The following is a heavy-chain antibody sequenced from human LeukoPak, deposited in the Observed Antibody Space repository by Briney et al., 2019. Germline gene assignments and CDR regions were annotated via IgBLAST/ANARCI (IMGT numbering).Heavy chain of an antibody. J-gene: IGHJ3*02. V-gene: IGHV3-66*01. CDR2: IYSGGST. CDR1: GFTFSSYS. CDR3: ARGRYCSGGSCYPTGGSFDI. Sequence: GGSLRLSCAASGFTFSSYSMNWVRQAPGKGLEWVSVIYSGGSTYYADSVKGRFTISRDNSKNTLYLQMNSLRAEDTAVYYCARGRYCSGGSCYPTGGSFDIWGQGTMVTVSS. D-gene: IGHD2-15*01.